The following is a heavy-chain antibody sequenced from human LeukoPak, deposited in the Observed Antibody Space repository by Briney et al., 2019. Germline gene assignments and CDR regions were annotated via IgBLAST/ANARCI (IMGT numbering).Heavy chain of an antibody. V-gene: IGHV4-61*02. CDR3: ARCYDYFDY. D-gene: IGHD3-16*01. Sequence: PSETLSLTCTVSGGSISSSSYYWSWIRQPAGKGLEWIGRIYTSGSTNYNPSLKSRVTISVDTSKNQFSLKLSSVTAADTAVYYCARCYDYFDYRGQGTLVTVSS. J-gene: IGHJ4*02. CDR1: GGSISSSSYY. CDR2: IYTSGST.